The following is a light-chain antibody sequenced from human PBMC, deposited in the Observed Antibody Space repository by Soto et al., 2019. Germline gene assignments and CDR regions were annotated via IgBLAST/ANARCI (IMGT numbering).Light chain of an antibody. V-gene: IGLV2-14*01. CDR2: EVS. CDR3: SSYTSSSTWV. Sequence: QSVLTQPASVSGSPGQSITISCTGISSDVGGYNYVSWYQQHPGKAPKLMIYEVSNRPSGVSNRFSGSKSGNTASLTISGLQAEDEADYYCSSYTSSSTWVFGGGTQLTVL. J-gene: IGLJ3*02. CDR1: SSDVGGYNY.